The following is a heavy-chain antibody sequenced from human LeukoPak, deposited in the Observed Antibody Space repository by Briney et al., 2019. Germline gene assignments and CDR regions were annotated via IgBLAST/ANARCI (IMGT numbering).Heavy chain of an antibody. V-gene: IGHV1-69*13. D-gene: IGHD2-2*01. CDR1: GGTFSSYA. CDR3: ARGVLDCSSTSCYAHFDY. Sequence: SVKVSCKASGGTFSSYAISWVRQAPGQGLEWMGGIIPIFGTANYAQKFQGRVTITADESTSAAYMELSSLRSEDTAVYYCARGVLDCSSTSCYAHFDYWGQGTLVTVSS. J-gene: IGHJ4*02. CDR2: IIPIFGTA.